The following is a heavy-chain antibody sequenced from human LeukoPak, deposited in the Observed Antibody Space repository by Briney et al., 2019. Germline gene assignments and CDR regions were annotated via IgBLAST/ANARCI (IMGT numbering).Heavy chain of an antibody. J-gene: IGHJ4*02. D-gene: IGHD4-17*01. Sequence: PGGSLRLSCAASGFLFSTYAMHWVRQTPGKGLEWVAVISFDGNNTYYADSVKGRFTISRDDSKNTLYLQMNSLRAEDTAMYFCARDTYGCDYWGQGTLVTVSS. CDR3: ARDTYGCDY. CDR1: GFLFSTYA. V-gene: IGHV3-30-3*01. CDR2: ISFDGNNT.